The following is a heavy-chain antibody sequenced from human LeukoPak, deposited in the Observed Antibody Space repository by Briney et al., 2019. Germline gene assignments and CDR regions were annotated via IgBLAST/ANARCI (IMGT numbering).Heavy chain of an antibody. CDR1: VDSSSNFY. CDR2: IFSRGTP. J-gene: IGHJ4*02. D-gene: IGHD4-17*01. CDR3: ARGREYGDFFDS. Sequence: SETLSLICSFSVDSSSNFYWNWVRQPAGTGLEWIGRIFSRGTPNYSPSLKSRVTMSVDTSKNQFALKLTSVTAADSAVYYCARGREYGDFFDSWGQGILVTVSS. V-gene: IGHV4-4*07.